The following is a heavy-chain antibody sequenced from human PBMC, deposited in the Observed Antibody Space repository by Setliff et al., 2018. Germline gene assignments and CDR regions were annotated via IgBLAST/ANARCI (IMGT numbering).Heavy chain of an antibody. CDR1: GGSITSGGGFY. D-gene: IGHD2-15*01. Sequence: SETLSLTCSVSGGSITSGGGFYWAWIRQPPGKELEWIGSFYSFGSIYYSPSLKNRVTISGDTSSNQFSLNLNSVTAADTAVYYCARLGSSRGFDIWGQGIMVTVSS. J-gene: IGHJ3*02. CDR2: FYSFGSI. CDR3: ARLGSSRGFDI. V-gene: IGHV4-39*01.